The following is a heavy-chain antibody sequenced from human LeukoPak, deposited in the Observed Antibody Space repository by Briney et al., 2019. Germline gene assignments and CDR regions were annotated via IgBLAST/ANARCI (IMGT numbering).Heavy chain of an antibody. D-gene: IGHD6-13*01. V-gene: IGHV4-34*01. CDR1: GGSFSGYY. CDR3: ARHCIFWYSSSWYWFDP. CDR2: INHSGST. Sequence: SETLSLTCAVYGGSFSGYYWSWIRQPPGKGLEWIGEINHSGSTNYNPSLKSRVTISVDTSKNQFSLKLSSVTAADTAVYYCARHCIFWYSSSWYWFDPWGQGTLVTVSS. J-gene: IGHJ5*02.